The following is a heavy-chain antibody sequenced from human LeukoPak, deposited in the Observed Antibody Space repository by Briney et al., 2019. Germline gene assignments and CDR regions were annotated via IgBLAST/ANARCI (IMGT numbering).Heavy chain of an antibody. J-gene: IGHJ4*02. CDR2: ISSSSSYI. CDR3: ARERSGSVDY. V-gene: IGHV3-21*01. Sequence: PGGSLRLSRAASGFTFSSYSMNWVRQAPGKGLEWVSSISSSSSYIYYADSVKGRFTISRDNAKNSLYLQMNSLRAEDTAVYYCARERSGSVDYWGQGTLVTVSS. D-gene: IGHD5-12*01. CDR1: GFTFSSYS.